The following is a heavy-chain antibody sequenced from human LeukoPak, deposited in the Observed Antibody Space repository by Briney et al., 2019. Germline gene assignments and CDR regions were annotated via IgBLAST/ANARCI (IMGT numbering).Heavy chain of an antibody. J-gene: IGHJ6*03. CDR1: GGSISSYY. Sequence: SETLSLTRTVSGGSISSYYWSWIRQPPGKGLEWIGYIYYSGSTNYNPSLKSRVTTSVDTSTNQFSLKLSSVTAADTAVYYCARSLLIAAAGTARTVKFYMDVWGKGTTVIVSS. CDR3: ARSLLIAAAGTARTVKFYMDV. CDR2: IYYSGST. D-gene: IGHD6-13*01. V-gene: IGHV4-59*08.